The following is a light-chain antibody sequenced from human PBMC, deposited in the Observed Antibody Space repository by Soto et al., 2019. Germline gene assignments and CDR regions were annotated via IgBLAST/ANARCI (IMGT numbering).Light chain of an antibody. CDR1: QSVSSN. J-gene: IGKJ4*01. CDR2: GAS. V-gene: IGKV3-15*01. Sequence: EIVLTQSPGTLPLSPGERATLSCRASQSVSSNLAWYQQKPGQAPRPLIYGASSRVTGFPARFSGSGSGTEFTLTISSLQSEDFAVYYCQQYIRLPLTFGGGTKVDIK. CDR3: QQYIRLPLT.